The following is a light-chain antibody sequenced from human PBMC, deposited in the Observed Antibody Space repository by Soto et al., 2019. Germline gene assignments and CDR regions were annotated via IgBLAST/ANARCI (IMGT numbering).Light chain of an antibody. CDR2: EVS. J-gene: IGLJ1*01. CDR3: SSYTSSSTLVV. CDR1: SSDVGGYNY. Sequence: QSVLTQPASVSGSPGQSITISCTGTSSDVGGYNYVSWYQQHPGKAPKLMIYEVSNRPSGVSNRFSGSKSGNTASLTISGLQAEDEADYYCSSYTSSSTLVVFGTGTTLTVL. V-gene: IGLV2-14*01.